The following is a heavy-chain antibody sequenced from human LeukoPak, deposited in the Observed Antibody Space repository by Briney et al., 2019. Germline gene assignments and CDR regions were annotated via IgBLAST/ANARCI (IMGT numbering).Heavy chain of an antibody. CDR2: ISWNSGSI. Sequence: GGSLRLSCAASGFTFDDYAMHWVRQAPGKGLEWVSGISWNSGSIGYADSVKGRFTISRDNAKNSLYLQMNSPRAEDTALYYCAKERYGAGGAFDIWGQGTMVTVSS. CDR3: AKERYGAGGAFDI. CDR1: GFTFDDYA. V-gene: IGHV3-9*01. D-gene: IGHD4-17*01. J-gene: IGHJ3*02.